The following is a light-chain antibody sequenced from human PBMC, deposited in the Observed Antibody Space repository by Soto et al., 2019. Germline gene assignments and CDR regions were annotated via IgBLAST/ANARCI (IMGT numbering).Light chain of an antibody. CDR1: QSISSW. J-gene: IGKJ2*01. CDR3: QQYNSSPYT. Sequence: DIQMTQSPSTLSASVGDRVTITCRASQSISSWLAWYQQKPGKAPKLLIYDASSLESGVPSRFIGSGSGTEFTLTISSLQPDDFATYYCQQYNSSPYTFGQGTKLEIK. CDR2: DAS. V-gene: IGKV1-5*01.